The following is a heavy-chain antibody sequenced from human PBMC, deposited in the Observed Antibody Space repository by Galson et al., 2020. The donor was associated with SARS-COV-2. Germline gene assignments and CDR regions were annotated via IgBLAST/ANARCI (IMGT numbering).Heavy chain of an antibody. D-gene: IGHD4-17*01. J-gene: IGHJ4*02. CDR2: INHSGST. V-gene: IGHV4-34*01. Sequence: LETLSLTCAVYGGSFSGYYWSWIRQPPGKGLEWIGEINHSGSTNYNPSLKSRVTISVDTSKNQFSLKLSSVTAADTAVYYCARAAYGGNSGVDYWGQGTLVTVSS. CDR3: ARAAYGGNSGVDY. CDR1: GGSFSGYY.